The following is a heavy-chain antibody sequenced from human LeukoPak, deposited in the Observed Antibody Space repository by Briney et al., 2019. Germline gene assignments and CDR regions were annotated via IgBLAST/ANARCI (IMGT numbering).Heavy chain of an antibody. CDR1: GHTFTSCD. D-gene: IGHD6-6*01. V-gene: IGHV1-8*01. Sequence: ASVKVPCKASGHTFTSCDINWVRQATGQGLERKGWMNPNSGNTGYAQKFQGRVTMTRNSSISTAYMELSSLRSEDTAVYYCARGVAIAARPSDYWGQGTLVTVSS. CDR2: MNPNSGNT. CDR3: ARGVAIAARPSDY. J-gene: IGHJ4*02.